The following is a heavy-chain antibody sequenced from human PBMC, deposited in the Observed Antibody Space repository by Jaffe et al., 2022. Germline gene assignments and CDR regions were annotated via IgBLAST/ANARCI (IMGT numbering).Heavy chain of an antibody. J-gene: IGHJ3*02. Sequence: QVQLQESGPGLVNPSETLSLTCIVSGGSISRYYWSWIRQPPGRGLEWIGYVYYSGDTNYNPSLKSRVTISVDMSMNQFSLQLNSVTAADTAVYHCARSDDYYCSGTSCHSGRGVDAFDIWGQGTMVTVSS. CDR3: ARSDDYYCSGTSCHSGRGVDAFDI. CDR1: GGSISRYY. D-gene: IGHD2-2*01. V-gene: IGHV4-59*01. CDR2: VYYSGDT.